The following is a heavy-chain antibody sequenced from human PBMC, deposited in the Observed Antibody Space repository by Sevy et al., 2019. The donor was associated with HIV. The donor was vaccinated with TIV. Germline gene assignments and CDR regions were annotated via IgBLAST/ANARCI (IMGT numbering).Heavy chain of an antibody. J-gene: IGHJ6*02. Sequence: ASVKVSCKASGYTFTGYAIHWVRQAPGQRLEWMGWINADNGNTKYSQKFQARVNVTRDTSANTAYMELSSLRSEETAKYYCARGRAWFGAYGLDVWGLGTTVTVSS. CDR3: ARGRAWFGAYGLDV. CDR1: GYTFTGYA. V-gene: IGHV1-3*01. CDR2: INADNGNT. D-gene: IGHD3-10*01.